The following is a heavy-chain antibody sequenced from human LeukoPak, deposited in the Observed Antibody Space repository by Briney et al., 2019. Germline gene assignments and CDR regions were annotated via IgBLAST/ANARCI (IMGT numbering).Heavy chain of an antibody. Sequence: SETLSLTCTVSGGSISSSSYYWGWIRQPPGKGLEWIGSIYYSGSTYYNPSLKSRVTISVDTSKNQFSLKLSSVTAADTAVYYCAKDFSVYNYDSRVLDYWGQGTLVTVSS. CDR3: AKDFSVYNYDSRVLDY. J-gene: IGHJ4*02. CDR1: GGSISSSSYY. CDR2: IYYSGST. V-gene: IGHV4-39*02. D-gene: IGHD3-22*01.